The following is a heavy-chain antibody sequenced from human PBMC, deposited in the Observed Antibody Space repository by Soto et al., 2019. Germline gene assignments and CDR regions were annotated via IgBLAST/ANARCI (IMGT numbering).Heavy chain of an antibody. CDR3: ARKGGYSYGYYYYYYYGMDV. D-gene: IGHD5-18*01. CDR2: INHSGST. Sequence: PSETLSLTCAVYGGSFSGYYWSWIRQPPGKGLEWIGEINHSGSTNYNPSLKSRVTISVDTSKNQFSLKLSSVTAADTAVYYCARKGGYSYGYYYYYYYGMDVWGQGTTVTVYS. J-gene: IGHJ6*02. V-gene: IGHV4-34*01. CDR1: GGSFSGYY.